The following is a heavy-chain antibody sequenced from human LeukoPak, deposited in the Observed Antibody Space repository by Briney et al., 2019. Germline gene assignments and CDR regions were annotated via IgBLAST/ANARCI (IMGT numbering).Heavy chain of an antibody. V-gene: IGHV4-34*01. CDR1: GGSFSGYY. D-gene: IGHD3-9*01. Sequence: SETLSLTCAVYGGSFSGYYWSWIRQPPGKGLEWIGEINHSGSTNYNPSLKSRVTISVDTSKNQFSLKLSSVTAADTAVYYCASSPQRLRYFDPRDYWGQGTLVTVSS. CDR2: INHSGST. J-gene: IGHJ4*02. CDR3: ASSPQRLRYFDPRDY.